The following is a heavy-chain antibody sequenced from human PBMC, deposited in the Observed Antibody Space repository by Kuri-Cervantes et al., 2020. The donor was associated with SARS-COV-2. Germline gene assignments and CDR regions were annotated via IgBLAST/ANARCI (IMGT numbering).Heavy chain of an antibody. Sequence: GSLRLSCAVYGGSFSGYYWSWIRQPPGKRLEWIGEINHSGSTNYNPPLKSRVTISVDTSKNQFSLKLSSVTAADTAVYYCARVKSVVTPDIDYWGQGTLVTVSS. CDR2: INHSGST. D-gene: IGHD4-23*01. J-gene: IGHJ4*02. CDR3: ARVKSVVTPDIDY. CDR1: GGSFSGYY. V-gene: IGHV4-34*01.